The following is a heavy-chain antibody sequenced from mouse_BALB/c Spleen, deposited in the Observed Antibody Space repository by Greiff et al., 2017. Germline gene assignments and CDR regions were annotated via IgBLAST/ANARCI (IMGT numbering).Heavy chain of an antibody. D-gene: IGHD2-10*02. CDR3: TRDSSYGNYQAWFAY. J-gene: IGHJ3*01. CDR1: GFTFSSYT. V-gene: IGHV5-6-4*01. Sequence: EVQRVESGGGLVKPGGSLKLSCAASGFTFSSYTMSWVRQTPEKRLEWVATISSGGSYTYYPDSVKGRFTISRDNAKNTLYLQMSSLKSEDTAMYYCTRDSSYGNYQAWFAYWGQGTLVTVSA. CDR2: ISSGGSYT.